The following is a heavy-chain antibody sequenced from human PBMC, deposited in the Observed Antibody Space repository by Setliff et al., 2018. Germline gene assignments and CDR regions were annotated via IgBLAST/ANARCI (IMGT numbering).Heavy chain of an antibody. CDR1: GDSISSGGYY. J-gene: IGHJ6*03. D-gene: IGHD6-13*01. Sequence: LSLTCTVSGDSISSGGYYWSWIRQHPGKGLEWVSYISASSANIQYADSVRGRFTVSRDNARNSLYLQMNSLRGDDAAVYYCASDPSYASSLYYYLEVWGKGTTVTV. CDR2: ISASSANI. CDR3: ASDPSYASSLYYYLEV. V-gene: IGHV3-11*06.